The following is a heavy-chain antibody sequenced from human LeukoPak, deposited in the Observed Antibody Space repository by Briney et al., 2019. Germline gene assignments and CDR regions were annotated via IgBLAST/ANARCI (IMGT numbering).Heavy chain of an antibody. V-gene: IGHV3-33*01. J-gene: IGHJ6*02. Sequence: GGSLRLSCAASGFTFSSYGMHWVRQAPGKGLEWVAVIWYDGSNKYYADSVKGRFTISRDNSKNTLYLQMNSLRAEDTAVYYCARDGNYDYVWGSYRNYGMDVWGQGTTVTVSS. CDR2: IWYDGSNK. CDR3: ARDGNYDYVWGSYRNYGMDV. CDR1: GFTFSSYG. D-gene: IGHD3-16*02.